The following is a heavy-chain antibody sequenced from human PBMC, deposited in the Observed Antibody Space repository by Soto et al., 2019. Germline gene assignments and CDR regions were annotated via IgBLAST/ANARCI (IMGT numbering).Heavy chain of an antibody. CDR1: GFTFSSYS. J-gene: IGHJ4*02. V-gene: IGHV3-48*02. D-gene: IGHD6-19*01. CDR2: ISSSSSTI. CDR3: ARDGPVAEYSSGWCVDY. Sequence: PGGSLRLSCAASGFTFSSYSMNWVRQAPGKGLEWVSYISSSSSTIYYADSVKGRFTISRDNAKNSLYLQMNSLRDEDTAVYYCARDGPVAEYSSGWCVDYWGQGTLVTVSS.